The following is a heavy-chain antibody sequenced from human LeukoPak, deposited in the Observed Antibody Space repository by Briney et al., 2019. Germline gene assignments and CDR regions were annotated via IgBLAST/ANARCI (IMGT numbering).Heavy chain of an antibody. Sequence: SETLSLTCTVSGGSISTYYWSWIRQPPGKGLEWIGYFHYSGTPNYNPSLKSRVTISVDTSKNQFSLKLSSVTAADTAVYYCARAKRGIQLWFFDYWGQGTLVTVSS. V-gene: IGHV4-59*01. CDR3: ARAKRGIQLWFFDY. J-gene: IGHJ4*02. D-gene: IGHD5-18*01. CDR2: FHYSGTP. CDR1: GGSISTYY.